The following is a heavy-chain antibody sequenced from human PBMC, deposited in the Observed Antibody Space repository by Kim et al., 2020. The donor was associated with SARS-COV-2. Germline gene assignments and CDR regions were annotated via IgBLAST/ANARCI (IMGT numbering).Heavy chain of an antibody. Sequence: GGSLRLSCAASGFTFSSYSMNWVRQAPGKGLEWVSSISSSSSYIYYADSVKGRFTISRDNAKNSLYLQMNSLRAEDTAVYYCARGGIAAAGTFDYWGQGTLVTVSS. V-gene: IGHV3-21*01. D-gene: IGHD6-13*01. CDR1: GFTFSSYS. J-gene: IGHJ4*02. CDR2: ISSSSSYI. CDR3: ARGGIAAAGTFDY.